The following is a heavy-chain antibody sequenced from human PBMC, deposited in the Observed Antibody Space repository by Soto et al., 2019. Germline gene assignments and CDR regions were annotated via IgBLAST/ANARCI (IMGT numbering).Heavy chain of an antibody. J-gene: IGHJ6*02. D-gene: IGHD2-15*01. CDR1: GVTFRNYA. CDR3: ARGDREDIAVVIGVRPGEYGVDV. Sequence: QVQLVESGGGVVQPGRSLRLSCAASGVTFRNYAMHWVRQAPGKGLECVAVISYDGGNKFYRDYVKGRFNISRDNSKNTLYLQINSLRYEDTAVYYCARGDREDIAVVIGVRPGEYGVDVWGQGTTVTVSS. V-gene: IGHV3-30-3*01. CDR2: ISYDGGNK.